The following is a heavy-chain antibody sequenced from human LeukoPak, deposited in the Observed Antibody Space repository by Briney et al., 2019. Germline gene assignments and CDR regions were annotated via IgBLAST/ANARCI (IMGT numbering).Heavy chain of an antibody. J-gene: IGHJ4*02. V-gene: IGHV3-23*01. CDR1: GFTFSSYA. Sequence: PGGSLRLSCAASGFTFSSYAMSWVRQAPGKGLEWVSRISASGGSTYYTDSVKGRFTISRDNSKNTLYLQTNSLRAEDTALYYCATPHTGPGGGTNYPPHYWGQGTLVTVSS. D-gene: IGHD3-10*01. CDR2: ISASGGST. CDR3: ATPHTGPGGGTNYPPHY.